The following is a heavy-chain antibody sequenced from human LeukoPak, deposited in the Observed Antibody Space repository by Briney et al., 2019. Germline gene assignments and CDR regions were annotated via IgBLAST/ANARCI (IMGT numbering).Heavy chain of an antibody. CDR1: GFIFRNFA. J-gene: IGHJ4*02. D-gene: IGHD6-19*01. V-gene: IGHV3-30*03. CDR2: ISYDGSDK. CDR3: ATPGRTGWHPLDY. Sequence: PGRSLRLSCAASGFIFRNFAMHWVRQTPGKGLEWVALISYDGSDKYFRDSVKGRFTVSRDNSKNTLYLHMSSLRPEDTAVYYCATPGRTGWHPLDYWGQGTLVTVSS.